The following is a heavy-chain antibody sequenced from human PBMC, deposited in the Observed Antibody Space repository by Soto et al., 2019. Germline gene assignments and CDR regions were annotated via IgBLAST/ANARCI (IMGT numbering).Heavy chain of an antibody. D-gene: IGHD6-19*01. CDR2: VYYTGTT. CDR1: GGSISSYY. V-gene: IGHV4-59*01. J-gene: IGHJ4*02. CDR3: ARYNQAVAGFDY. Sequence: PSETLSLTCSVSGGSISSYYWSWVRQPPGKGLEWIGYVYYTGTTNYNPSLKSRVTMSVDTSKTQFSLRLSSVTAADTAVYFCARYNQAVAGFDYWGRGTLVTVSS.